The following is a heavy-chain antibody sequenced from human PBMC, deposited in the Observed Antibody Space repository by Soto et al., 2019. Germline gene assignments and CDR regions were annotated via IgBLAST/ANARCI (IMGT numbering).Heavy chain of an antibody. CDR1: GYTFTNFG. CDR2: ISAYNGNT. Sequence: ASVKVSCKASGYTFTNFGISWVRQAPGQGLEWMGWISAYNGNTNYAQNFQGRVTMTTDTSTSTAYMELRSLRADDTAVYYCARPSGYGHGWGDLGYDPFDIWGQGTMVTVSS. D-gene: IGHD5-18*01. J-gene: IGHJ3*02. V-gene: IGHV1-18*01. CDR3: ARPSGYGHGWGDLGYDPFDI.